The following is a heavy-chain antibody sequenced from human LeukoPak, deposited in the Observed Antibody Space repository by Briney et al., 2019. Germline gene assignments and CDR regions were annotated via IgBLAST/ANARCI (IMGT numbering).Heavy chain of an antibody. CDR1: GYTFTGYY. D-gene: IGHD3-22*01. Sequence: ASVKVSCKASGYTFTGYYMHWVRQAPGQGLEWMGWINPNSGGTNYAQKFQGRVTMTRDTSISTAYMELSRLRSDDTAVYYCARGEGERWYYYGSSGYSAYFDYWGQGTLVTVSS. CDR3: ARGEGERWYYYGSSGYSAYFDY. CDR2: INPNSGGT. J-gene: IGHJ4*02. V-gene: IGHV1-2*02.